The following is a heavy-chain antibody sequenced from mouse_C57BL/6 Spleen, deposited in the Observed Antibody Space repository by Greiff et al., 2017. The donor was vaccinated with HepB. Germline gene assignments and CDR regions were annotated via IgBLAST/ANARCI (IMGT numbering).Heavy chain of an antibody. V-gene: IGHV2-2*01. CDR2: IWSGGST. Sequence: VQLQESGPGLVQPSQSLSITCTVSGFSFTSYGVHWVRQSPGKGLEWLGVIWSGGSTDYNAAFISRLSISKDNSKSQVFLKMNSLQSDDTAIYYCARGELRRYYAMDYWGQGTSVTVSS. CDR3: ARGELRRYYAMDY. D-gene: IGHD2-12*01. J-gene: IGHJ4*01. CDR1: GFSFTSYG.